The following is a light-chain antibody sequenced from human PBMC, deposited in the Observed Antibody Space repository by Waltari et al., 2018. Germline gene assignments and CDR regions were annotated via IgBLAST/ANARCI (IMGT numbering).Light chain of an antibody. J-gene: IGKJ2*01. CDR1: HTISSW. V-gene: IGKV1D-12*01. Sequence: DIQMTQSPSSVSESVGDRVTITCRASHTISSWLSWYQQKPGRAPKLLIYAASSLQSGVPSRFSGSGSGTDFTLTISSLQPEDFATYYCQQANSFPYTFGQGTKLEIK. CDR3: QQANSFPYT. CDR2: AAS.